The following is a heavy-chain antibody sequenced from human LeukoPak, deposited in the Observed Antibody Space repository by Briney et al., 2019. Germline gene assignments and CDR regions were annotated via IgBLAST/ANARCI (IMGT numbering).Heavy chain of an antibody. CDR1: GFTFSSYG. D-gene: IGHD4-17*01. CDR3: ATRRTVTTLYDAFDV. V-gene: IGHV3-33*01. Sequence: GRSLRLSCAASGFTFSSYGMHWVRQAPGKGLEWVAVIWYDGSNKYYADSVKGRFTISRDNSKNTLYLQMNSLRAEDTAVYYCATRRTVTTLYDAFDVWGLGTMVTVSS. J-gene: IGHJ3*01. CDR2: IWYDGSNK.